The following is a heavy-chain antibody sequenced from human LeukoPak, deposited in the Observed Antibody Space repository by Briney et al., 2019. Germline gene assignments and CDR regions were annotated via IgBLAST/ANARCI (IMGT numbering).Heavy chain of an antibody. J-gene: IGHJ5*02. D-gene: IGHD3-10*01. Sequence: SETLSLTCTVSGVSISSYYWSWIRQPPGKGLEWIGYIYYSGSTNYNPSLKSRVTISVDTSKNQFSLTLSSVTAADTAVYYCARRVTMVRGVITNNWFYPWGQGTLVTVSS. CDR1: GVSISSYY. V-gene: IGHV4-59*08. CDR3: ARRVTMVRGVITNNWFYP. CDR2: IYYSGST.